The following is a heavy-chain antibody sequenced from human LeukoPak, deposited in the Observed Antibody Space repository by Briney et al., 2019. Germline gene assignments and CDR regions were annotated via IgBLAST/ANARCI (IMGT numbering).Heavy chain of an antibody. CDR3: ARGPLTIFGVVNGYNWFDP. CDR1: GFTFSSYS. Sequence: GGSLRLSCAASGFTFSSYSMNWVRQAPGKGLEWVSYISSSSSTIYYADSVKGRFTISRDNAKNSLYLQMNSLRAEDTAVYYCARGPLTIFGVVNGYNWFDPWGQGTLVTVSS. D-gene: IGHD3-3*01. V-gene: IGHV3-48*04. CDR2: ISSSSSTI. J-gene: IGHJ5*02.